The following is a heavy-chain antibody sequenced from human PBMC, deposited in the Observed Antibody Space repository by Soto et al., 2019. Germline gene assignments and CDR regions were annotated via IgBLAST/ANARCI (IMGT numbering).Heavy chain of an antibody. Sequence: GGSLRLSCAASGFTFSDYYMSWIRQAPGKGLEWLSYISSSGDTIYYADSVKGRFTLSRDDAKNSVYLQTNSLRTGDTAVYYCASGSSPFTYWGQGTLVTVSS. V-gene: IGHV3-11*01. CDR1: GFTFSDYY. CDR2: ISSSGDTI. D-gene: IGHD6-6*01. CDR3: ASGSSPFTY. J-gene: IGHJ4*02.